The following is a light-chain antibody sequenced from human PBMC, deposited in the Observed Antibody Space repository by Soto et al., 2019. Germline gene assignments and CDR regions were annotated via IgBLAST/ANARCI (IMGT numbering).Light chain of an antibody. CDR1: SSDVGGYNY. Sequence: QSVLTQPAYVSGSPGQSITISCTGTSSDVGGYNYVSWYQQHPGKAPKLMIYEVSNRPSGVSNRFSGSKSGNTASLTISGLQAEDEADYYCSSYTSSSTLVVFGGGTKVTVL. V-gene: IGLV2-14*01. CDR3: SSYTSSSTLVV. J-gene: IGLJ2*01. CDR2: EVS.